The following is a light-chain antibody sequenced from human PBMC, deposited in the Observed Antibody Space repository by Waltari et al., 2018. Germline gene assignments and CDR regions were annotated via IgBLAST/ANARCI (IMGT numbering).Light chain of an antibody. Sequence: DIQMTQSPSTLSASVGDRVTITCRASQSILTWLAWYQQKPGKAPRLLIYKASSLESGVPSRFSGSGSGTEFTLTISSLQPDDFATYYCQQYNSHSPGLTFGGGTKVEIK. CDR3: QQYNSHSPGLT. V-gene: IGKV1-5*03. CDR1: QSILTW. CDR2: KAS. J-gene: IGKJ4*01.